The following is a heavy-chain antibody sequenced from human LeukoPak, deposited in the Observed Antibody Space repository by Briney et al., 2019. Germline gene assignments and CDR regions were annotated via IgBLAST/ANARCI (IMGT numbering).Heavy chain of an antibody. J-gene: IGHJ5*02. CDR1: GYTFTGQD. D-gene: IGHD4-11*01. CDR3: ARDLVLQS. Sequence: GASVKVSCKASGYTFTGQDMHWVRQAPGQGLEWMGWISAYNGNTNYAQKLQGRVTMTTDTSTSTAYMELRSLRSDDTAVYYCARDLVLQSWGQGTLVTVSS. CDR2: ISAYNGNT. V-gene: IGHV1-18*01.